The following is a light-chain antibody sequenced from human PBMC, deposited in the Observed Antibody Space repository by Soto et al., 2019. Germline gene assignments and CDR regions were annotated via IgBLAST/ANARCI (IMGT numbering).Light chain of an antibody. Sequence: QAVLTQDPSLTWCPGGTVTLTCVSSTGAVTNGHYPYWFQQKPGQAPRTLIYDTTNRHSWTPARFSGSLLGGKAALTLSGAQPEDEAEYYCLLSYNGPYVFGTGTKVTVL. CDR1: TGAVTNGHY. CDR2: DTT. J-gene: IGLJ1*01. V-gene: IGLV7-46*01. CDR3: LLSYNGPYV.